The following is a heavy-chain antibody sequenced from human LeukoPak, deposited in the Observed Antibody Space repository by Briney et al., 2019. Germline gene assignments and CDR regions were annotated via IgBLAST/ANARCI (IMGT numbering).Heavy chain of an antibody. CDR1: GFTFSSYS. D-gene: IGHD1-1*01. CDR3: ARGQRPHGYSFDY. Sequence: PGGSLRLSCAASGFTFSSYSMNWVRQAPGKGLEWVSYISSSSTIYYADSVKGRFTISRDNAKNSLYLQMNSLRAEDTAVYYCARGQRPHGYSFDYWGQGTLVTVSS. V-gene: IGHV3-48*04. J-gene: IGHJ4*02. CDR2: ISSSSTI.